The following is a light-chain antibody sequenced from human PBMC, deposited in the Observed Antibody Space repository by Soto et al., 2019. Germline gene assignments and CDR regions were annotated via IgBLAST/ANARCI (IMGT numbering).Light chain of an antibody. Sequence: EIVLTQSPGTLSLSPGERATLSCRASQSVSSSYLAWYQQKPGQAPRLLIYGASFRATGIPARFSGSGSGTDFTLTISRLEPEDFAVYYCQQYGSSPGAFGQGTKVEIK. CDR2: GAS. CDR3: QQYGSSPGA. V-gene: IGKV3-20*01. CDR1: QSVSSSY. J-gene: IGKJ1*01.